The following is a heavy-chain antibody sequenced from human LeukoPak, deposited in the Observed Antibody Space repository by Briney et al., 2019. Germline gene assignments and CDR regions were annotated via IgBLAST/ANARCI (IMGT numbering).Heavy chain of an antibody. CDR2: IKEDGSEK. V-gene: IGHV3-7*01. D-gene: IGHD3-9*01. Sequence: GGSLRLSCAASGFTFSDYTMNWVRQAPGKGLEWVANIKEDGSEKSYVDSVKGRFTISRDSAKNSLYLQMNSLRAEDTGIYYCAKEGPLTAGDYWGQGTLVTVSS. CDR1: GFTFSDYT. J-gene: IGHJ4*02. CDR3: AKEGPLTAGDY.